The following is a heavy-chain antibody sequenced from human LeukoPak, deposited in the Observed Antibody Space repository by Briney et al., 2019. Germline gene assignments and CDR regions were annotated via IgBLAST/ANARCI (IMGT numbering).Heavy chain of an antibody. CDR1: GFIFDDYT. CDR2: ISGDGGST. J-gene: IGHJ4*02. CDR3: ARDNYGSGSYLDY. D-gene: IGHD3-10*01. Sequence: PGGSLRLSCAASGFIFDDYTMDWVRQAPGKGLEWVSLISGDGGSTYYADFVKGRFTISRDKSKNSLYLQMKTLRPDDTALYYCARDNYGSGSYLDYWGQGTLVTVSS. V-gene: IGHV3-43*02.